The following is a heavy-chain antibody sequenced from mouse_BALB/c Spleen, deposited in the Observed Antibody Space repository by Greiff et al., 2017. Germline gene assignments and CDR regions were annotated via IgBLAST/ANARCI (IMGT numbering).Heavy chain of an antibody. J-gene: IGHJ3*01. CDR2: INSNGGST. CDR1: GFTFSSYY. V-gene: IGHV5-6-2*01. D-gene: IGHD1-1*02. Sequence: EVHLVESGGGLVKLGGSLKLSCAASGFTFSSYYMSWVRQTPEKRLELVAAINSNGGSTYYPDTVKGRFTISRDNAKNTLYLQMSSLKSEDTALYYCARDDLLWPFAYWGQGTLVTVSA. CDR3: ARDDLLWPFAY.